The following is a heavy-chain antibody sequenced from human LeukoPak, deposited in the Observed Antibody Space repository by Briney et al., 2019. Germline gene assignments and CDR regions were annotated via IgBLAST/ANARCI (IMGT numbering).Heavy chain of an antibody. J-gene: IGHJ3*02. CDR3: ARMTSNDAFDI. D-gene: IGHD2-2*01. V-gene: IGHV3-48*01. CDR2: ISSSSSTI. CDR1: GFTFSSYG. Sequence: PGGSLRLSCAASGFTFSSYGMHWVRQAPGRGLEWVSYISSSSSTIYYADSVKGRFTISRDNAKNSLYLQMNSLRAEDTAVYYCARMTSNDAFDIWGQGTMVTVSS.